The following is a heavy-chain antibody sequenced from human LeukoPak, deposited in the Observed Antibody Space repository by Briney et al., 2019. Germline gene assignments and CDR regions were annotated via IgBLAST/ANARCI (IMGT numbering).Heavy chain of an antibody. D-gene: IGHD1-26*01. V-gene: IGHV4-59*01. J-gene: IGHJ4*02. CDR1: GGSISSYY. CDR2: IYYSGST. Sequence: SETLSLTCTVSGGSISSYYWSWIRQPPGKGLEWIGYIYYSGSTNYNPSLKSRVTISVDTSKNQFSLKLSSVTAADTAVYYCARVDGSYYFDYWGQGTLVTVSS. CDR3: ARVDGSYYFDY.